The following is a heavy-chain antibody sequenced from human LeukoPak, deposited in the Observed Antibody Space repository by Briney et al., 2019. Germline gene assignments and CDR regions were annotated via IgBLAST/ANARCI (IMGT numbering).Heavy chain of an antibody. CDR3: ASTPPRDGSGSYDY. CDR2: ISSSSSYT. D-gene: IGHD3-10*01. V-gene: IGHV3-11*03. Sequence: PGGSLRLTCAASGFTISDYYKSWIRQAQAPGLEWDSYISSSSSYTTYADSVKGRFTISRDNAKTSLYLQMNSLRAEDTAVYCCASTPPRDGSGSYDYWGQGTLVTVSS. J-gene: IGHJ4*02. CDR1: GFTISDYY.